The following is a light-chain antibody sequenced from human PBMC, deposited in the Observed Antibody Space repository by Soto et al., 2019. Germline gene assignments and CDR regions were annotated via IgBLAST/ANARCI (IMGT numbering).Light chain of an antibody. V-gene: IGKV3-11*01. Sequence: EIVLTQSPATLSLSPGERATLSCRASQSVSSYLAWYQQKPGQAPRLLIYDASNSDTGIPPRSSGGGSGTDFTPTITSPEPEDFAVYYYQQRFNWPRFTFGQGTKLEIK. CDR1: QSVSSY. J-gene: IGKJ2*01. CDR3: QQRFNWPRFT. CDR2: DAS.